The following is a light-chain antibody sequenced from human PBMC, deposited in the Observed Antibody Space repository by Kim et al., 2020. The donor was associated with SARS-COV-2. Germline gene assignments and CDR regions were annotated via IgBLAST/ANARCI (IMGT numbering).Light chain of an antibody. J-gene: IGLJ2*01. Sequence: SYELTXXPSVSVAPGKTARVSCGGNSIGSKSVHWYQQKSGQAPVLVIYYDSDRPSGIPERFSGSNSGNTATLTISRVEAGDEGDYYCQVWDSSSDHRVVFGGGTQLTVL. CDR2: YDS. V-gene: IGLV3-21*04. CDR1: SIGSKS. CDR3: QVWDSSSDHRVV.